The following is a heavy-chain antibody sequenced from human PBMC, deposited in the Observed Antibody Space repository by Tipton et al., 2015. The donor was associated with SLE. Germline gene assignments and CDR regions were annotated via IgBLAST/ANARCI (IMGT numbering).Heavy chain of an antibody. V-gene: IGHV4-39*07. Sequence: TLSLTCTVSGDTIDGNTYFWDWIRQPPGKGLMLIGSISYSGATSYNPSLKSRISISVDTSKNQFSLKLSSVTAADTAVYYCARGIVAAFYYWGQGTLVTVSS. D-gene: IGHD2/OR15-2a*01. CDR3: ARGIVAAFYY. CDR1: GDTIDGNTYF. CDR2: ISYSGAT. J-gene: IGHJ4*02.